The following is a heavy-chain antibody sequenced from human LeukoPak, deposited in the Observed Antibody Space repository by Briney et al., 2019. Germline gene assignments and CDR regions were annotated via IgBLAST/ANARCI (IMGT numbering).Heavy chain of an antibody. V-gene: IGHV1-69*06. D-gene: IGHD3-10*01. CDR1: GGTFSSNA. CDR2: MIPIFGTA. CDR3: ARDESGSGSYFDY. Sequence: ASVKLSRNASGGTFSSNAISWVRHGPGQGLEWMGGMIPIFGTANYAQKFQGRVTITADKSTSTAYMELRSLRSEDTAVYYCARDESGSGSYFDYWGQGTLVTVSS. J-gene: IGHJ4*02.